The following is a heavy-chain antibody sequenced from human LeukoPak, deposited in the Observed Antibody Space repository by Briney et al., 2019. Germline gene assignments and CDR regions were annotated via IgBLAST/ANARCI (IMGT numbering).Heavy chain of an antibody. J-gene: IGHJ4*02. D-gene: IGHD2-15*01. CDR3: ARGYCSGGSCPTAVS. CDR1: GYTFTGYY. V-gene: IGHV1-2*02. Sequence: ASVKVSCKASGYTFTGYYMHWVRQAPGQGLEWMGWINPNSGGTNYAQKFQGRVTMTRDTSISTAYMELSRLRSDDTAVYYCARGYCSGGSCPTAVSWGRGTLVTVSS. CDR2: INPNSGGT.